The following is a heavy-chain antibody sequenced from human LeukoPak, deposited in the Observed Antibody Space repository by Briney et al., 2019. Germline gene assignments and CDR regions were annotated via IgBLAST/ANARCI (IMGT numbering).Heavy chain of an antibody. CDR3: AKSAYRGEYGDYVDY. CDR2: ISYDGSNK. CDR1: GFTFSSYG. Sequence: GGSLRLSCAASGFTFSSYGMDWVRQAQGQGLEWVAVISYDGSNKYYADSVKGRFTISRDNSKNTLYLQMNSLRAEDTAVYYCAKSAYRGEYGDYVDYWGQGTLVTVSS. D-gene: IGHD4-17*01. V-gene: IGHV3-30*18. J-gene: IGHJ4*02.